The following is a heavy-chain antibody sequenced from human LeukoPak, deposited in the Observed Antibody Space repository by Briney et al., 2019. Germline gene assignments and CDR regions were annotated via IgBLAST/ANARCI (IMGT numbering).Heavy chain of an antibody. J-gene: IGHJ4*02. Sequence: SPTETLSLTCTVSGPSISNFYWSWIRQPPGRGLEWVGSINYSGTTNYNPSLKSRVTMSVDTSKNQVSLKLNSVTAADTAVYYCARDPIHRDDYNAEWGQGVLVSVSS. V-gene: IGHV4-59*01. CDR1: GPSISNFY. CDR3: ARDPIHRDDYNAE. D-gene: IGHD5-24*01. CDR2: INYSGTT.